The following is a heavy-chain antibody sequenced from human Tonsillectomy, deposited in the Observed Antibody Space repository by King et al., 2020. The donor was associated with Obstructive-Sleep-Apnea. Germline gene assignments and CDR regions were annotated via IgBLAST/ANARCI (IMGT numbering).Heavy chain of an antibody. Sequence: TLKESGPVLVKPTETLTLTCTVSGFSLSNPRMGVSWIRQPPGKALEWVAHIFSNNEKAYSISLRTRLTIDKDTSKRQVVLTMTNMDPVDTATYYCARMTWIYRGWLPVFDFGGRGTLLSVSS. J-gene: IGHJ4*02. CDR3: ARMTWIYRGWLPVFDF. V-gene: IGHV2-26*01. D-gene: IGHD5-24*01. CDR2: IFSNNEK. CDR1: GFSLSNPRMG.